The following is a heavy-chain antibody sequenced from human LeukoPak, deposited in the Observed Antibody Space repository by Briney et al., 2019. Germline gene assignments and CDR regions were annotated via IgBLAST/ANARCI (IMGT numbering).Heavy chain of an antibody. V-gene: IGHV1-18*01. CDR1: GYTFTSYG. CDR2: ISAYNGNT. J-gene: IGHJ4*02. CDR3: ARAYCDSPLSY. Sequence: ASVKVSCKASGYTFTSYGISWVRQAPGQGLEWMGWISAYNGNTNYAQKLQGRVTMTTNTSTSTAYMELRSLRSEHTAAYNCARAYCDSPLSYWGQGNLVTVSS. D-gene: IGHD4-17*01.